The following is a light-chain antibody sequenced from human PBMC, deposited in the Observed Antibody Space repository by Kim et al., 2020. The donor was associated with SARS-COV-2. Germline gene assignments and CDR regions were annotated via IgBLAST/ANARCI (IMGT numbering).Light chain of an antibody. J-gene: IGLJ2*01. CDR2: DVA. CDR3: SAYAGGDSRI. CDR1: TNDRIYYDC. Sequence: GQSITISCTGITNDRIYYDCMSWYKQQPGKAPTLIIYDVALRPSGVSNRFSGSKFGNTASLTISGLQAEDEADYYCSAYAGGDSRIFGGGTQLTVL. V-gene: IGLV2-14*03.